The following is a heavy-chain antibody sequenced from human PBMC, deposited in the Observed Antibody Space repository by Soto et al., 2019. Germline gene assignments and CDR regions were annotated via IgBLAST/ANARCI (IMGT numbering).Heavy chain of an antibody. Sequence: EVQLVESGGGLVQPGRSLRLSCAASGFTFDDYAMHWVRQAPGKGLEWVSGISWTSGSIGYADSVKGRFTISRDNAKNSLYLQRNGLGAEYTALYYCAKGVYFSGCSCELPATFDYWGQGTLVTVSS. CDR3: AKGVYFSGCSCELPATFDY. CDR1: GFTFDDYA. CDR2: ISWTSGSI. J-gene: IGHJ4*02. D-gene: IGHD2-15*01. V-gene: IGHV3-9*01.